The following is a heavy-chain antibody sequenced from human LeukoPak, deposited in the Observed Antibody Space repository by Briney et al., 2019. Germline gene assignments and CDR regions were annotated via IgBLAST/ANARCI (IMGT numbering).Heavy chain of an antibody. CDR1: GFIFSNYA. CDR2: TSYDGSSE. CDR3: ARLLVGVITTQNGDY. V-gene: IGHV3-30*04. J-gene: IGHJ4*02. Sequence: GGSLRLSCAASGFIFSNYAIHWVRQAPGKGLEWVAVTSYDGSSEYYADSVKGRFNISRDNSKNTVSLQMSSLRVEDTAVYYCARLLVGVITTQNGDYWGQGTLVTVSS. D-gene: IGHD3-22*01.